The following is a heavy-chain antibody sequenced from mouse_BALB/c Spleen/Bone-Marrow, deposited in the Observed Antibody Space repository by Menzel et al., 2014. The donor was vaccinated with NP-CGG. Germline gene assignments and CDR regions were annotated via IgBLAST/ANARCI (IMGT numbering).Heavy chain of an antibody. CDR2: INRNGGSS. CDR1: GFTFNNYG. CDR3: ARSNYGNYVGYFDY. J-gene: IGHJ2*01. D-gene: IGHD2-1*01. Sequence: EVMLVESGGGLVQPGGSLKVSCAASGFTFNNYGMSWVRQTPDKRLELVATINRNGGSSYYPDSVKGRFTISRDNAKNTLYLQMSSLKSEDTAIYYCARSNYGNYVGYFDYWGQGTTLTVSS. V-gene: IGHV5-6-3*01.